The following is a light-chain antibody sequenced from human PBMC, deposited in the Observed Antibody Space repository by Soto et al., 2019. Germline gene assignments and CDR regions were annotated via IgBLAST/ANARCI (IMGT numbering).Light chain of an antibody. V-gene: IGKV1-39*01. J-gene: IGKJ2*01. Sequence: DIQMTQSPSSLSASVGDRVTITCRASETVSTYLNWYQQKAGTAPKFLIFRASNLQSGVPSRFRGSGSGTDFTLTISSLQPEDFATYYCQQSYNTPYTFGQGTKVEIK. CDR3: QQSYNTPYT. CDR2: RAS. CDR1: ETVSTY.